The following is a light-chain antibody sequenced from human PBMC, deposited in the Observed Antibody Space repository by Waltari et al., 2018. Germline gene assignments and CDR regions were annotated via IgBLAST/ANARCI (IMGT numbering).Light chain of an antibody. V-gene: IGKV1-5*03. Sequence: DIQMTQSPSTLSASVGDRVTITCRAMQSVKNNLAWYQQKAGKAPKVVIHKASRLEGGVPSRFSGSGYGTEFTLTISSLQPDDFATYYCQEYDSLPVTFGGGTKVEIK. J-gene: IGKJ4*01. CDR2: KAS. CDR3: QEYDSLPVT. CDR1: QSVKNN.